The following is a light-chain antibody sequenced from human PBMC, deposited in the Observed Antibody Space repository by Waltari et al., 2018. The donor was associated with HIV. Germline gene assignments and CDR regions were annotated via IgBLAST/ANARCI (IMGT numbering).Light chain of an antibody. CDR3: QAWDADHAV. CDR1: KLADKF. CDR2: QGS. V-gene: IGLV3-1*01. J-gene: IGLJ2*01. Sequence: ELTQPPSVSVPSGQTASIPCSGEKLADKFPCWYQKKPGQPPILLVYQGSRRPSGIPERFSASKSATAATLTVRGAQPLDEAEYFCQAWDADHAVFGGGTTLTVL.